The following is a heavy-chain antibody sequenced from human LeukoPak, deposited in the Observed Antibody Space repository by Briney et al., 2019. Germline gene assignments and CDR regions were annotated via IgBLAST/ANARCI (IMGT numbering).Heavy chain of an antibody. Sequence: SETLSLTCTVSGGSISSYYWSWIRQPPGKGLEWIGYIYYSGSTNYNPSLKSRVTISVDTSKNQFSLKLSSVTAADTAVYYCAAGGDGYNEETYYFDYWGQGTLVTVSS. V-gene: IGHV4-59*01. CDR1: GGSISSYY. D-gene: IGHD5-24*01. CDR2: IYYSGST. J-gene: IGHJ4*02. CDR3: AAGGDGYNEETYYFDY.